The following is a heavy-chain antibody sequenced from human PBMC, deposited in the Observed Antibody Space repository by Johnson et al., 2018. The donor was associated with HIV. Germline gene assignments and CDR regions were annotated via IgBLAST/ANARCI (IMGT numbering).Heavy chain of an antibody. Sequence: VQLVESGGGLIQPGGSLRLSCVGSGFTVSSNYMSWVRQAPGKGLEWVSVIYSGGNTYYADSVKGRFTISRDNSKNTLYLQMNSLRAEDTAVYYCAKAPPLSTYDYDAFDVWGQGTMVTVSS. CDR1: GFTVSSNY. V-gene: IGHV3-53*01. D-gene: IGHD5-12*01. CDR2: IYSGGNT. J-gene: IGHJ3*01. CDR3: AKAPPLSTYDYDAFDV.